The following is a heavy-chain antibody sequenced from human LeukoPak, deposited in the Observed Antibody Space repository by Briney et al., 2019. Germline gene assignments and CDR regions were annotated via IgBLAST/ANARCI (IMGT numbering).Heavy chain of an antibody. J-gene: IGHJ4*02. V-gene: IGHV3-7*01. D-gene: IGHD4-17*01. Sequence: GGSLRLSCAASGFTFSSYGMHWVRQAPGKGLEWVANIKQDGSEKYYVDSVKGRFTISRDNAKNSLYLQMNSLRAEDTAVYYCARDTAAWDCWGQGTLVTVSS. CDR1: GFTFSSYG. CDR3: ARDTAAWDC. CDR2: IKQDGSEK.